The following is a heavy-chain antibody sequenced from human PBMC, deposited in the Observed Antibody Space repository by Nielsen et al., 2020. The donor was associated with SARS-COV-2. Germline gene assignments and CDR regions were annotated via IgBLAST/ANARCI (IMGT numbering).Heavy chain of an antibody. V-gene: IGHV3-20*04. Sequence: GVLKISCAASGFTFDDYGMSWVRQAPGKGLEWVSGINWNGGSTGYADSVKGRFTISRDNAKNTLYLQMNSLRAEDTAVYYCAREYHDFWRTVITYYYYYGMDVWGQGTTVTVSS. CDR2: INWNGGST. J-gene: IGHJ6*02. CDR1: GFTFDDYG. CDR3: AREYHDFWRTVITYYYYYGMDV. D-gene: IGHD3-3*01.